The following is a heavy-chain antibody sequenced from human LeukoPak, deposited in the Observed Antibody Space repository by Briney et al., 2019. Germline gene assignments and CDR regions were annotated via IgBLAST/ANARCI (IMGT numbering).Heavy chain of an antibody. D-gene: IGHD3-10*01. CDR2: IYVNGT. CDR3: SNPIGGGIEDMDV. Sequence: SETLSLTCTVPGVSIGTYYWSWIRQSPGKGLEWVGYIYVNGTRHNPCLHSRGTIPVDRSRNQSLMEMSTVTPAGTACDYGSNPIGGGIEDMDVWGKGTKVIVSS. CDR1: GVSIGTYY. V-gene: IGHV4-4*09. J-gene: IGHJ6*03.